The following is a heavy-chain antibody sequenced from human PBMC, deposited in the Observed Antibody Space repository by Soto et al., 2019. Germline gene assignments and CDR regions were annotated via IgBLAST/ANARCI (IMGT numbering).Heavy chain of an antibody. V-gene: IGHV3-23*01. CDR1: GFSFSNYA. J-gene: IGHJ4*02. Sequence: EVQLLESGGGLVQPAGSLRLSCEASGFSFSNYALSWVRQSPGKGLEWVSTFSAGGRAYYADSVKGRFTIAKDTSKNTLHLQASSLRAEDTAVYYCAKESLPEHYGDTLFDYWGQGTRVTVSS. CDR2: FSAGGRA. CDR3: AKESLPEHYGDTLFDY. D-gene: IGHD4-17*01.